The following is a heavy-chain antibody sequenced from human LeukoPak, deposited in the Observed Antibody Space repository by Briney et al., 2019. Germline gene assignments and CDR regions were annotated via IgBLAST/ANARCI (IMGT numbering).Heavy chain of an antibody. CDR2: IYYSGST. Sequence: SETLSLTCTVSGGSISSSSYYWGWIRQPPGKGLEWIGSIYYSGSTYYNPSLKSRVTISVDTSKNQFSLKLSSVTAADTAVYYCARDSTVAKYYFDYWGQGTLVTVSS. V-gene: IGHV4-39*07. CDR3: ARDSTVAKYYFDY. CDR1: GGSISSSSYY. J-gene: IGHJ4*02. D-gene: IGHD2-2*01.